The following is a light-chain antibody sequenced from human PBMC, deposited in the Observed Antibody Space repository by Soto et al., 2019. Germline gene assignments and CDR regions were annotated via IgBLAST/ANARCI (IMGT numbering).Light chain of an antibody. Sequence: SYELTQPLSVSVALGQTARITGGGNNIGSKSVHWYQQKPGQAPVLGIYRDNNRPSEIPDRFSGSNSGNTATLTISKAQAGDEADYYCQVWDSTFYVFGTGTKLTVL. CDR3: QVWDSTFYV. CDR2: RDN. CDR1: NIGSKS. V-gene: IGLV3-9*01. J-gene: IGLJ1*01.